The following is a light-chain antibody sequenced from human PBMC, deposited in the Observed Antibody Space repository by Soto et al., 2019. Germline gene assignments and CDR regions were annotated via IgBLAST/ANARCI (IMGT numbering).Light chain of an antibody. Sequence: QSALTQPASVSGSPGQSITISCTGTSSDVGSYNYVSWYQQHPGKAPRLMIYASSNRLSGVSHRFSGSRSGNTASLTISGLQAEDEADYFCSSYTSGSTLYVFGSGTKVTVL. CDR3: SSYTSGSTLYV. V-gene: IGLV2-14*01. CDR1: SSDVGSYNY. CDR2: ASS. J-gene: IGLJ1*01.